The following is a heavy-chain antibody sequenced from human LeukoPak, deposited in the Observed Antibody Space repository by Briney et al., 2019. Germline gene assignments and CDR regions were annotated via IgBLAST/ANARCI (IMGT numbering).Heavy chain of an antibody. Sequence: GGSLRLSCTASGFTFGSHWMIWVRRAPGKGLEWVANTNQDGSREKYADSVRGRFTVSRDNAKNSVYLQMNSLGVEDTAIYYCARDSGWTFDPWGQGTLVTVSS. J-gene: IGHJ5*02. CDR1: GFTFGSHW. CDR3: ARDSGWTFDP. D-gene: IGHD6-19*01. V-gene: IGHV3-7*01. CDR2: TNQDGSRE.